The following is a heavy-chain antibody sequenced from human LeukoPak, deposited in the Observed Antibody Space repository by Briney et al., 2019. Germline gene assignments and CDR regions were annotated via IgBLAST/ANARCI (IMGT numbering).Heavy chain of an antibody. V-gene: IGHV4-4*07. D-gene: IGHD2-2*02. Sequence: SETLSLTCTVSGGSISSYYWSWIRQPAGKGLEWIGRIYTSGSTNYNPSLKSRVTMSVDTSKNQFPLKLSSVTAADTAVYYCARGVVVVPAAIRSNWFDPWGQGTLVTVSS. CDR2: IYTSGST. J-gene: IGHJ5*02. CDR1: GGSISSYY. CDR3: ARGVVVVPAAIRSNWFDP.